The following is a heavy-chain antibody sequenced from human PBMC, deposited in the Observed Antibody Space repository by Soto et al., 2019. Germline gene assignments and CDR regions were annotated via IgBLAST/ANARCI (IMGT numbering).Heavy chain of an antibody. Sequence: TLCLTCAGSGASISSGGYSWSWIRQPPGKGLEWIGYIYHSCSTYYNPSLKSRVTISVDRSKNQFPLTLSSVTAADTAVYYCARWNKYYYGSREGMDVWGQGTKVTVYS. D-gene: IGHD3-10*01. J-gene: IGHJ6*02. CDR3: ARWNKYYYGSREGMDV. CDR2: IYHSCST. CDR1: GASISSGGYS. V-gene: IGHV4-30-2*01.